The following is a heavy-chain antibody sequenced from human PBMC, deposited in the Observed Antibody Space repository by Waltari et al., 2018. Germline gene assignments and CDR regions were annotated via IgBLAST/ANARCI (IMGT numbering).Heavy chain of an antibody. Sequence: QVQLVESGGGVVQPGRSLRLACAASGFSFGGYGMHWVRQAPGKGLQWVAVIFYDGSYKYNTDSVKGRFTISRDNSKNMLYLQMNSLRAEDTAIYYCARDGIGAHMDISDYWGQGTLVTVSS. CDR1: GFSFGGYG. CDR2: IFYDGSYK. CDR3: ARDGIGAHMDISDY. V-gene: IGHV3-33*01. J-gene: IGHJ4*02. D-gene: IGHD6-13*01.